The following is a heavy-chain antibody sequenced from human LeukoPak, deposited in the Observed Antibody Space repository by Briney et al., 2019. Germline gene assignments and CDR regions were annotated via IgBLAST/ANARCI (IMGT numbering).Heavy chain of an antibody. CDR3: ARDTQAPSGSYFDY. V-gene: IGHV1-58*02. CDR2: IVVGSGHT. CDR1: GFTFSTSA. J-gene: IGHJ4*02. Sequence: GASVKVSCKASGFTFSTSAMQWVRQARGQRLERIGWIVVGSGHTNYAQKFQERVTITRDMSTSTAYMELSSLRSEDTAVYYCARDTQAPSGSYFDYWGQGTLVIVSS. D-gene: IGHD6-13*01.